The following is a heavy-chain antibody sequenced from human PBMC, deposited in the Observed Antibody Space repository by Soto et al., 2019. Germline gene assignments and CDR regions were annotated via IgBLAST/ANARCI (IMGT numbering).Heavy chain of an antibody. D-gene: IGHD3-10*01. Sequence: ASETLSLTCAVYGGSFSGYYWSWVRQPPGKGLEWIGEINHSGSTNYNPSLKSRVTISVDTSKNQFSLKLSSVTAADTAVYYCARALWFGATGYWGQGTLVTVS. CDR3: ARALWFGATGY. V-gene: IGHV4-34*01. CDR2: INHSGST. J-gene: IGHJ4*02. CDR1: GGSFSGYY.